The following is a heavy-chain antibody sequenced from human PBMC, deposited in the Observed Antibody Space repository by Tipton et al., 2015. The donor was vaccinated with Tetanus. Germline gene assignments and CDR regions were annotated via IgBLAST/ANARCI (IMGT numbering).Heavy chain of an antibody. CDR1: GGTFRNYA. D-gene: IGHD2-15*01. V-gene: IGHV1-69*01. CDR3: ARPGRYCSGGSGYLALDS. CDR2: IFPLYGTS. Sequence: QVQLVQSGAEVKKPGSSVRVSCKTSGGTFRNYAISWVRQAPGQGLEWMGGIFPLYGTSNYSPKFQGRVTITADESTGTAHMELGSLTSDDTAVYYCARPGRYCSGGSGYLALDSWGQGPLVTVSS. J-gene: IGHJ4*02.